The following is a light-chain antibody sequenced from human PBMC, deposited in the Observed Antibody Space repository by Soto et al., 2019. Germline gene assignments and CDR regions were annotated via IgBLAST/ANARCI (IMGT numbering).Light chain of an antibody. V-gene: IGKV1-5*03. J-gene: IGKJ1*01. CDR3: QQYNSYSWT. CDR2: KAS. Sequence: DIHMTHSPSTVSASVGDRVRITCRASQSISSWLAWYQQKPGKAPKLLIHKASSLESGVPSRFSGSGSGTEFTLTISSLQPDDFATYYCQQYNSYSWTFGQGTKVDIK. CDR1: QSISSW.